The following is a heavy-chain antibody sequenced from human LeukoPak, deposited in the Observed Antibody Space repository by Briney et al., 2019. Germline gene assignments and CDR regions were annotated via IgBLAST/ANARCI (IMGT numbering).Heavy chain of an antibody. CDR3: ARPRRYYYDSSGYYWFDP. Sequence: GESLKISCKGSGYSFTSYWIGWVRQMPGKGLEWVGIIYPGDSDTRYSPSFQGQVTISADKSISTAYLQWSSLKASDTAMYYCARPRRYYYDSSGYYWFDPWGQGTLVTVSS. V-gene: IGHV5-51*03. J-gene: IGHJ5*02. D-gene: IGHD3-22*01. CDR2: IYPGDSDT. CDR1: GYSFTSYW.